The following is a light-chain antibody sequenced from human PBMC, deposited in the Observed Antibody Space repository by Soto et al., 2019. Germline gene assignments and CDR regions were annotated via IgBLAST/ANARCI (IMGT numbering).Light chain of an antibody. Sequence: DIPMTQSPSTLSASVGDRVTITCRASQSISRWLTWYQQKPGKAPKVLIYDASSLESGVPSRFSGIGSGTEFTLTITSLQPDDSATYYCQQYNSPATFGQGTKLEIK. CDR1: QSISRW. V-gene: IGKV1-5*01. CDR2: DAS. J-gene: IGKJ2*01. CDR3: QQYNSPAT.